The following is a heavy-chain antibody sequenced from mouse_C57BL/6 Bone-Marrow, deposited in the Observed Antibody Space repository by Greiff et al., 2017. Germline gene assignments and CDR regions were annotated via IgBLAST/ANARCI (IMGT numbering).Heavy chain of an antibody. Sequence: VHLVESGPELVKPGASVKISCKASGYAFSSSWMNWVKQRPGKGLEWIGRIYPGDGDTNYNGKFKGKATLTADKSSSTAYMQLSSLTSEDSAVYFCAIYYDYDGYYAMDYWGQGTSVTVSS. CDR1: GYAFSSSW. D-gene: IGHD2-4*01. CDR2: IYPGDGDT. CDR3: AIYYDYDGYYAMDY. V-gene: IGHV1-82*01. J-gene: IGHJ4*01.